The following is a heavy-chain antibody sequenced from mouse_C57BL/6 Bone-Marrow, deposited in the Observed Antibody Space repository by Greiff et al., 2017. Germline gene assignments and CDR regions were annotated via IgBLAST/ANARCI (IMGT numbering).Heavy chain of an antibody. CDR3: ARWVLRYYWYFDV. Sequence: QVQLQQPGTELVKPGASVKLSCKASGYTFTSYWMHWVKQSPGQGLEWIGNINPSNGGTNYNEKFKSKATLTVDKSSSTAYMQLSSLTSEDSAVYYCARWVLRYYWYFDVWGTGTTVTVSS. J-gene: IGHJ1*03. CDR1: GYTFTSYW. D-gene: IGHD1-1*01. CDR2: INPSNGGT. V-gene: IGHV1-53*01.